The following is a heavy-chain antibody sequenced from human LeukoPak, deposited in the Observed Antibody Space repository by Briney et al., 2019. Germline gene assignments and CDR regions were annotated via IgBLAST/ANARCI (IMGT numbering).Heavy chain of an antibody. Sequence: PSETLSLTCTVSGGSISSYCWSWIRQPPGKGLEWIGYIYYNGSTNYNPSLKSRLILSVDTSKNQFSLKLSSVTAADTAVYYCARGRGATGTTWNYWGQGTLVSVSS. CDR3: ARGRGATGTTWNY. J-gene: IGHJ4*02. CDR2: IYYNGST. CDR1: GGSISSYC. D-gene: IGHD1-1*01. V-gene: IGHV4-59*01.